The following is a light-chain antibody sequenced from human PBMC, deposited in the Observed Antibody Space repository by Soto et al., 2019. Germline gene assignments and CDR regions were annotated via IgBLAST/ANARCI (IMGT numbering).Light chain of an antibody. CDR2: EVL. CDR1: SSDIGGYNF. CDR3: GSWDSSLSAYV. V-gene: IGLV2-14*01. J-gene: IGLJ1*01. Sequence: QSVLTQPASVSGSPGQSITLSCTGASSDIGGYNFVSWYQLRPGKAPKLLIYEVLNRPSGISDRFSGSKSGTSATLGITGFQTGDEADYYCGSWDSSLSAYVFGTGTKLTVL.